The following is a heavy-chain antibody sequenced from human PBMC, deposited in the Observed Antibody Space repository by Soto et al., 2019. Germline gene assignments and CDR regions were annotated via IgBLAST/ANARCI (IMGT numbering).Heavy chain of an antibody. Sequence: HSDSLSLTCGVSGDSIRSCSYSWGWIRQPPGKGLEWIGNIYYSGTTYYNPSLKSRVTISVDTSKNQFSLKLSSVTAADTAVYYCARRNSGRPLDVWGQGTMVTVSS. CDR3: ARRNSGRPLDV. CDR1: GDSIRSCSYS. CDR2: IYYSGTT. D-gene: IGHD1-26*01. V-gene: IGHV4-39*01. J-gene: IGHJ3*01.